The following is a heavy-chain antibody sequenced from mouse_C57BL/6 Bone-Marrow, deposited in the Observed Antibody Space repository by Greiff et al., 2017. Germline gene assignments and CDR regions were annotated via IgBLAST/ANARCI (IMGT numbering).Heavy chain of an antibody. CDR3: ARFDYDVAWFAY. V-gene: IGHV1-19*01. CDR1: GYTFTDYY. CDR2: LNPYNGGT. D-gene: IGHD2-4*01. Sequence: EVQLQQSGPVLVKPGASVKMSCKASGYTFTDYYMNWVKQSHGKSLEWIGVLNPYNGGTSYNQKFKGKATLTVDKSSSTAYMELNSLTSEDSAVYYCARFDYDVAWFAYWGQGTLVTVSA. J-gene: IGHJ3*01.